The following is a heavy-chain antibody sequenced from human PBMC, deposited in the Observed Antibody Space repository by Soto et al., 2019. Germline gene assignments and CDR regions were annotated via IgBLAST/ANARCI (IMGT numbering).Heavy chain of an antibody. J-gene: IGHJ6*04. D-gene: IGHD3-3*01. V-gene: IGHV4-59*01. CDR3: AREGTPDYDFWSGMGGMDV. CDR2: IYYSGST. Sequence: PSETLSLTCTVSGGSISSYYWSWIRQPPGKGLEWIGYIYYSGSTNYNPSLKSRVTISVDTSKNQFSLKLSSVTAADTAVYYCAREGTPDYDFWSGMGGMDVWGKGTTVTVSS. CDR1: GGSISSYY.